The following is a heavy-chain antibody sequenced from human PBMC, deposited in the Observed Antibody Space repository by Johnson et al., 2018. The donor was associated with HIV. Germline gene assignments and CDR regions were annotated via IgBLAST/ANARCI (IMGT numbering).Heavy chain of an antibody. V-gene: IGHV3-33*06. CDR2: LCNDGGNK. CDR1: AFTFSSYG. Sequence: QVQLVESGGGVVQPGGSLRLSCEASAFTFSSYGIHWVRQAPGRGLEWVAVLCNDGGNKYYADSVQGRFTISRDNSKNPLYLKMNRLRTEDKAVYYCAKDLRITIFGVVPPHDAFDIWGQGTMVTVSS. J-gene: IGHJ3*02. D-gene: IGHD3-3*01. CDR3: AKDLRITIFGVVPPHDAFDI.